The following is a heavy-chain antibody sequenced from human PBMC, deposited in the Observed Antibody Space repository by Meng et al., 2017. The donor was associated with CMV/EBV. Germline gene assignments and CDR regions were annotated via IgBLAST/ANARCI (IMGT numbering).Heavy chain of an antibody. J-gene: IGHJ6*02. CDR2: ISSSSSYI. V-gene: IGHV3-21*01. CDR3: ARWGVGCSSTSCYRGGMDV. CDR1: GFTFSSYS. D-gene: IGHD2-2*02. Sequence: GESLKISCAASGFTFSSYSMNWVRQAPGKGLEWVSSISSSSSYIYYADSVKGRFTISRDNAKNSLYLQMNSLRAEDTAVYYCARWGVGCSSTSCYRGGMDVWGQGTTVTVSS.